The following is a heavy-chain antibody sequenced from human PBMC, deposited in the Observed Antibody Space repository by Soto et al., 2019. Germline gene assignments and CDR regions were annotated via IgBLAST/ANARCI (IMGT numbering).Heavy chain of an antibody. CDR2: INHSGST. Sequence: SETLSLTCAVYGGSFSGYYWSWIRQPPGKGLEWIGEINHSGSTNYNPSLKSRVTISVDTSKNQFSLKLSSVTAADTAVYYCASGYSNYGNGMDVSGEGTTVTVYS. CDR1: GGSFSGYY. D-gene: IGHD4-4*01. V-gene: IGHV4-34*01. CDR3: ASGYSNYGNGMDV. J-gene: IGHJ6*04.